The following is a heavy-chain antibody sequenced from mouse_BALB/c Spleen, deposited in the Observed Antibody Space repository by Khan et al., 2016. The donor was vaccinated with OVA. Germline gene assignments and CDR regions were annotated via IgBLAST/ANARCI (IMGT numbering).Heavy chain of an antibody. CDR1: GFTFSSFG. Sequence: EVELVESGGGLVQPGGSRKLSCAASGFTFSSFGMHWVRQAPEKGLEWVAYISSGRSTIYYADTVKGRFTISSDNPKNTLFLQMTSLRSEDTAMYYLARRRIYDGYYGGAMDDWGQGTSVTVSS. J-gene: IGHJ4*01. D-gene: IGHD2-3*01. V-gene: IGHV5-17*02. CDR3: ARRRIYDGYYGGAMDD. CDR2: ISSGRSTI.